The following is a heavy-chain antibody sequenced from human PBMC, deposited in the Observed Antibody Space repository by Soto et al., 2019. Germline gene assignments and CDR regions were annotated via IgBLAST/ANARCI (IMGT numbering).Heavy chain of an antibody. Sequence: ASGKVSCKAXGYTFTSYDINWVRQATGQGLEYLGWMNPNSGNTGYVQQFQGRVTMTRDTSIGTAYMELSSLTSEDTAVYYCARDDSGFSGSHYIDYFNYWGQGALVTVSS. CDR2: MNPNSGNT. CDR3: ARDDSGFSGSHYIDYFNY. J-gene: IGHJ4*02. D-gene: IGHD1-26*01. CDR1: GYTFTSYD. V-gene: IGHV1-8*01.